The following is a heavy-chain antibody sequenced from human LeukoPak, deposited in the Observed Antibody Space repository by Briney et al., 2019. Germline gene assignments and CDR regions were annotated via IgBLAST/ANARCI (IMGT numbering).Heavy chain of an antibody. CDR1: GSTFTNYD. V-gene: IGHV1-8*02. J-gene: IGHJ4*02. Sequence: ASVKVSCKASGSTFTNYDINWVRQATGQGLEWMGWMNPNSGNTGYAQKFQGRVTINRNTSISTAYMELSSLRSEDTAVYYCARCATPRIACFDFWGQGTLVTVSS. D-gene: IGHD2-15*01. CDR2: MNPNSGNT. CDR3: ARCATPRIACFDF.